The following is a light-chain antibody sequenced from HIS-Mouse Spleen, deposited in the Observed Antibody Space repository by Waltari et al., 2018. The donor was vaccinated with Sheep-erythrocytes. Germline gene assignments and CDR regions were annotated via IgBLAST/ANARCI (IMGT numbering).Light chain of an antibody. J-gene: IGLJ3*02. Sequence: QSALTQPPPASGSPGQSVTISCPGTSRDVGGYNFVSWYQQHPGKAPKLMIYEVSKRPSGVPDRFSGSKSGNTASLTVSGLQAEDEADYYCSSYAGSNNWVFGGGTKLTVL. CDR3: SSYAGSNNWV. CDR1: SRDVGGYNF. CDR2: EVS. V-gene: IGLV2-8*01.